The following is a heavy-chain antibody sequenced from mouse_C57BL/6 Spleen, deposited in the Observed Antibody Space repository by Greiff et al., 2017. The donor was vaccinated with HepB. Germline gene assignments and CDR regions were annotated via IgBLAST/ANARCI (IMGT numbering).Heavy chain of an antibody. D-gene: IGHD2-3*01. CDR3: TTPHDGYYTY. V-gene: IGHV14-4*01. J-gene: IGHJ2*01. CDR1: GFNIKDDY. CDR2: IDPENGDT. Sequence: EVQLQQSGAELVRPGASVKLSCTASGFNIKDDYMHWVKQRPDQGLEWIGWIDPENGDTEYASKFQGKATITADTSSNTAYLQRSSLTSEDTAIYYCTTPHDGYYTYWGQGTTLTVSA.